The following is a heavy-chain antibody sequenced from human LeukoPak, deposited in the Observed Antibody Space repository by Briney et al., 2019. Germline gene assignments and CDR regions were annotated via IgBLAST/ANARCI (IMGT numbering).Heavy chain of an antibody. J-gene: IGHJ4*02. Sequence: PGGSLRLSCAASGFTFSSYEMNWVRQAPGKGLEWVSYISSSSSTIYYADSVKGRFTISRDNAKNSLDLQMNSLRADDTAIYYCARSKIDYWGQGTLVTVSS. CDR1: GFTFSSYE. V-gene: IGHV3-48*03. D-gene: IGHD4-11*01. CDR3: ARSKIDY. CDR2: ISSSSSTI.